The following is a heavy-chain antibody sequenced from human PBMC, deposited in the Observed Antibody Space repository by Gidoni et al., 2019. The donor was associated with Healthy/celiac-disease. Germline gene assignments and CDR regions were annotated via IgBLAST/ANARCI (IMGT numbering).Heavy chain of an antibody. CDR2: ISYDGRNT. CDR1: GCTFSSYA. Sequence: QVQLGESGGGGVQPGRALRRTCADSGCTFSSYAMHWVRQAPGKGLGWVAVISYDGRNTYYADSVKGLFTISRDNSKNTLYLQMNSLRAADPAVYYCASERSNYQAFDYWGQGTLVTVSS. V-gene: IGHV3-30-3*01. D-gene: IGHD4-4*01. CDR3: ASERSNYQAFDY. J-gene: IGHJ4*02.